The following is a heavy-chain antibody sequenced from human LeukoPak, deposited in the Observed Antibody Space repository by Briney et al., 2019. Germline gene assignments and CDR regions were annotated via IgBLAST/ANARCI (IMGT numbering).Heavy chain of an antibody. CDR3: ARGSADY. Sequence: SETLSLTCTVFGDSISSSSYYWGWIRQPPGKGLEWIGSIYYSGSTYYNPSLKSRVTISVDTSKNQFSLKLSSVTAADTAVYYCARGSADYWGQGILVTVSS. J-gene: IGHJ4*02. V-gene: IGHV4-39*07. CDR1: GDSISSSSYY. CDR2: IYYSGST.